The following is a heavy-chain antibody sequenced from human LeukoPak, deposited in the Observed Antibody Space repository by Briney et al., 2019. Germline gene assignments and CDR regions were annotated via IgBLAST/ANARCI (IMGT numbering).Heavy chain of an antibody. Sequence: ETLSLTCTVSGDSFNSLDLWSWVRQAPGKGLEWVSAISGSDGSTYYADSVKGRFTISRDNSKNTLYLQMNSLRAEDTAVYYCAKDPSIEWEPPVYYYYGMDVWGQGTTVTVSS. J-gene: IGHJ6*02. V-gene: IGHV3-23*01. CDR3: AKDPSIEWEPPVYYYYGMDV. D-gene: IGHD1-26*01. CDR2: ISGSDGST. CDR1: GDSFNSLD.